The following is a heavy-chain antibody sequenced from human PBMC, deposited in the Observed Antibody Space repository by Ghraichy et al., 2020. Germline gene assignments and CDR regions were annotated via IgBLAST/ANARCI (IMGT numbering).Heavy chain of an antibody. CDR2: INPHNGFT. Sequence: ASVKVSCKASGYSFSGYYIHWVRQAPGQGFEWMGRINPHNGFTNYAQKFQDRVSMTRDTSITTAYMELNRLRSDDTAVYYCARQDENPTAPQWGPDYWGQGTLVTVSS. J-gene: IGHJ4*02. D-gene: IGHD1-26*01. V-gene: IGHV1-2*06. CDR3: ARQDENPTAPQWGPDY. CDR1: GYSFSGYY.